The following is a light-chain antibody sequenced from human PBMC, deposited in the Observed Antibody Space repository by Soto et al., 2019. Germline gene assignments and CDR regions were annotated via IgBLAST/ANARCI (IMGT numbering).Light chain of an antibody. CDR1: QGVSSRY. Sequence: EIVLTQSPGTLSLSPGERATLSCRASQGVSSRYLAWYQQRPGQAPRLLIYDASSRATGIPDRFSGSGSGTDFTLTISRLVPEDFAVYYCQQYGSSPQTFGQGTKVEIK. CDR2: DAS. J-gene: IGKJ1*01. V-gene: IGKV3-20*01. CDR3: QQYGSSPQT.